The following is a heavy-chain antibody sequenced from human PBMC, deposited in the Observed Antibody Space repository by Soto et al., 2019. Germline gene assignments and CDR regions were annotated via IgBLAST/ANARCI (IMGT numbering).Heavy chain of an antibody. CDR3: AKDTGITVIVVVTHAFDI. CDR1: GFTFSSYA. CDR2: ISGSGGST. J-gene: IGHJ3*02. D-gene: IGHD3-22*01. Sequence: GGSLRLSCAASGFTFSSYAMSWVRQAPGKGLEWVSAISGSGGSTYYADSVKGRFTISRDNSKNTLYLQMNSLRAEDKAVYYCAKDTGITVIVVVTHAFDIWGQGTMVTVSS. V-gene: IGHV3-23*01.